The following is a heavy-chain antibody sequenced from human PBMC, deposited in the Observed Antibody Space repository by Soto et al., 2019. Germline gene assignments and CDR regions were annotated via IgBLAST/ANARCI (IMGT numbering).Heavy chain of an antibody. Sequence: QITLKESGPSLVEPTQTLTLTCAISGSSLTNSGVGVGWFRQAPGKALECLGIIYWDDDRRYNPSLKTRLPMTNDITKKHVVLTMSYTGPVDTGTYYCANRVTYSDAWDEGWFDSWGQGTPVTVS. D-gene: IGHD2-15*01. V-gene: IGHV2-5*02. CDR1: GSSLTNSGVG. CDR3: ANRVTYSDAWDEGWFDS. CDR2: IYWDDDR. J-gene: IGHJ5*01.